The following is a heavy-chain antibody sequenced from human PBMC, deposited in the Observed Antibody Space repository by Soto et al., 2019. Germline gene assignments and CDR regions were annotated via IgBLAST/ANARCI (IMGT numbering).Heavy chain of an antibody. J-gene: IGHJ4*02. CDR2: IIPILGIA. CDR1: GDTFSSYA. V-gene: IGHV1-69*10. Sequence: ASVKVSCKASGDTFSSYAISWVRQAPGQGLEWMGGIIPILGIANYAQKFQGRVTITADKSTSTAYMELSSLRSEDTAVYYCARDRSSSWYFDYWGQGTLVTVSS. D-gene: IGHD6-13*01. CDR3: ARDRSSSWYFDY.